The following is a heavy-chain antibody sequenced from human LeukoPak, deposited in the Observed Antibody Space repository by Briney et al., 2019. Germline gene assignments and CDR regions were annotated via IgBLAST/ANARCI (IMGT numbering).Heavy chain of an antibody. D-gene: IGHD3-22*01. V-gene: IGHV4-59*01. Sequence: TSSETLSLTCTVSGGSISSYYWSWIRQPPGKGLEWIGYIYYSGSTNYNPSLKSRVTISVDTSKNQFSLKLSSVTAADTAVYYCVRAVSSGYYYAYFDYWGQGTLVTVSS. CDR1: GGSISSYY. J-gene: IGHJ4*02. CDR3: VRAVSSGYYYAYFDY. CDR2: IYYSGST.